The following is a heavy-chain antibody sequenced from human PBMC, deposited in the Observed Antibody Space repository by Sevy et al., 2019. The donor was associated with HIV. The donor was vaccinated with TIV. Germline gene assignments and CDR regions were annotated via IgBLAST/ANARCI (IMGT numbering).Heavy chain of an antibody. CDR2: INHSGST. V-gene: IGHV4-34*01. CDR3: ARGRETYYDFWSGYLKPSYFDY. CDR1: GGSFSGYY. Sequence: SETLSLTCAVYGGSFSGYYWSWIRQPPGKGLEWIGEINHSGSTNYNPSLKSRVTISVDTSKNQFSLKLSSVTAADTAVYYCARGRETYYDFWSGYLKPSYFDYWDQGTLVTVSS. J-gene: IGHJ4*02. D-gene: IGHD3-3*01.